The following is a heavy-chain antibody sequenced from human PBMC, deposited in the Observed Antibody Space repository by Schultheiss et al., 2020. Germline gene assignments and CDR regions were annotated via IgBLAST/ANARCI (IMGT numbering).Heavy chain of an antibody. CDR3: ARAFKVVAANINWFDP. Sequence: SETLALTCTVSGGSISSCDYYWSWIRQPPGKGLEWIGYIYYSGSTYYNPSLKSRVTISVDTSKNQFSLKLSSVTAADTAVYYCARAFKVVAANINWFDPWGQGTLVTVSS. J-gene: IGHJ5*02. V-gene: IGHV4-30-4*01. CDR1: GGSISSCDYY. CDR2: IYYSGST. D-gene: IGHD2-15*01.